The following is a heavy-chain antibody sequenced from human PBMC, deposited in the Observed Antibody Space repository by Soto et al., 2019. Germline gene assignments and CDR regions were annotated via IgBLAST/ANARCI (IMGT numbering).Heavy chain of an antibody. CDR3: VKWHTSNFDSLPFTGFDF. Sequence: GGSLRLSCVGSGFTFSDSVMAWVRQAPGKGLEWLSVMSGDGRTRNALSVTGRFTISRDNSKNTLYLQMRSLRAEDAAAYYCVKWHTSNFDSLPFTGFDFWGQGTQVTVSS. CDR2: MSGDGRT. CDR1: GFTFSDSV. J-gene: IGHJ4*02. V-gene: IGHV3-23*01. D-gene: IGHD3-22*01.